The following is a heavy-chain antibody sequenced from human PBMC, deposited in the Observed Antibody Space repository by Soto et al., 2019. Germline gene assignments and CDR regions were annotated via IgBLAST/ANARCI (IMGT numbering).Heavy chain of an antibody. J-gene: IGHJ4*02. CDR3: ARDSSSGDSYGYGLDY. Sequence: SETLSLTCTVSGGSISSGGYYWSWIRQHPGKGLEWIGYIYYSGSTYYNPSLKSRVTISVDTSKNQFSLKLSSVTAADTAVYYCARDSSSGDSYGYGLDYWGQGTLVTVSS. D-gene: IGHD5-18*01. CDR1: GGSISSGGYY. V-gene: IGHV4-31*03. CDR2: IYYSGST.